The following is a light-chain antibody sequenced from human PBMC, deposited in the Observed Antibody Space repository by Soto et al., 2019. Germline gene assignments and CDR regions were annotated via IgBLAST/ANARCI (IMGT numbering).Light chain of an antibody. CDR2: LGS. J-gene: IGKJ1*01. CDR3: MQALQTPPT. V-gene: IGKV2-28*01. Sequence: DIVMTQSPLSLPVTPGEPASISCRSSQSLLHSNGYNYLDWYLQKPGQSPQLLIYLGSNRSSAVPDGLSGSGSGTDFTLKISRVEAEDVGVYYCMQALQTPPTFGQGTKVEIK. CDR1: QSLLHSNGYNY.